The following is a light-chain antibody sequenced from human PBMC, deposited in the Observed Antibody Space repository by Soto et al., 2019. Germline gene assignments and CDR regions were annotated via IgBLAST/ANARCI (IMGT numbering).Light chain of an antibody. CDR3: SSYTRRSTYV. Sequence: QSVLTQPASVSGSPGQSITISCTGTSIDVGAYNYVSWFQQYPDKAPKLIIFEVSIRPSGVSTRFSGSKSGNTASLTISGLQAEDEADYYCSSYTRRSTYVFGTGTKLTVL. CDR1: SIDVGAYNY. CDR2: EVS. V-gene: IGLV2-14*01. J-gene: IGLJ1*01.